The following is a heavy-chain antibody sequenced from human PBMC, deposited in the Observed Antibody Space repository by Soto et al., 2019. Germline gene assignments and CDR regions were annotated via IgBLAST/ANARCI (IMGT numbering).Heavy chain of an antibody. CDR2: VYYSGST. D-gene: IGHD3-22*01. CDR3: ASDYSGYSADPEYYGVEV. CDR1: GGSVTLTSYY. V-gene: IGHV4-39*01. Sequence: SETLSLTCSVSGGSVTLTSYYWGWIRQPPGKGLEWIGNVYYSGSTNYNPSLKSRVTISVDTSKNQFSLSLKSVTAADTAVYYCASDYSGYSADPEYYGVEVWGQGTTVTVS. J-gene: IGHJ6*02.